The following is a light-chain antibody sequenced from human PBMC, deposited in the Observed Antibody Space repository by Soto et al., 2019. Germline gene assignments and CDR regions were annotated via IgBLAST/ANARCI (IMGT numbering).Light chain of an antibody. J-gene: IGKJ1*01. Sequence: EIMMTQSPATLSVSPGERATLSCRASESLSSAYLAWYQQKPGQAPRLLLYGASTRATGIPDRFSGSGPGTEFTLTISRLEPEDFAVYYCQQYGSSPPKTFGQGTKVDIK. CDR3: QQYGSSPPKT. CDR1: ESLSSAY. V-gene: IGKV3-20*01. CDR2: GAS.